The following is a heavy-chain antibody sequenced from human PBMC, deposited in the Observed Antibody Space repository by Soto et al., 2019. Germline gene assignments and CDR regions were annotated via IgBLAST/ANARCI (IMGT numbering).Heavy chain of an antibody. CDR3: ARDIAVAGGWFDP. CDR2: IYSDGST. Sequence: EVQLVESGGGLIQPGGSLRLSCAASGFTVSDNYMNWVRQAPGKGLEWVSIIYSDGSTSYADSVKGRFTISRDNSKNTLHLQVNSLRVEDTAGYYCARDIAVAGGWFDPWGQGTLVTVSS. J-gene: IGHJ5*02. CDR1: GFTVSDNY. D-gene: IGHD6-19*01. V-gene: IGHV3-53*01.